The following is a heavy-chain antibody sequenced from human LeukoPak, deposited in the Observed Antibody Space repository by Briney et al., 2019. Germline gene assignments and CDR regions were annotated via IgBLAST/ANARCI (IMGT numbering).Heavy chain of an antibody. CDR3: AREPPESYYFDY. CDR2: IGPSSGRA. Sequence: ASVKVSCKTSGYIFSNHYIHWVRQAPGQGPEWMGIIGPSSGRADYTQKFQGRVTMTRDMSTTTVFMELTTLGSDDTAVYFCAREPPESYYFDYWGQGTLVTVSS. V-gene: IGHV1-46*01. J-gene: IGHJ4*02. CDR1: GYIFSNHY. D-gene: IGHD2/OR15-2a*01.